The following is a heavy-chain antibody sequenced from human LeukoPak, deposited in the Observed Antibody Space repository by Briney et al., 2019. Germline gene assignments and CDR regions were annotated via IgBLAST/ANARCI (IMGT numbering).Heavy chain of an antibody. CDR2: IKKDGSEK. Sequence: SGGSLRLSCAASGFTFSSYWMSWVRQAPGKGLEWVANIKKDGSEKYYVDSVKGRFIISRDNAKTSLYLQMNSLRAEDTAIYYCARHLSGVTGYTYGRGIDYWGQGTLVTVSS. CDR3: ARHLSGVTGYTYGRGIDY. J-gene: IGHJ4*02. V-gene: IGHV3-7*01. D-gene: IGHD5-18*01. CDR1: GFTFSSYW.